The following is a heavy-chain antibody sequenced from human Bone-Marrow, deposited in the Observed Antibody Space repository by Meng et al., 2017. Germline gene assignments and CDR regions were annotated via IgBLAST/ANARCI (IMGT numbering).Heavy chain of an antibody. Sequence: GSLRLSCTVSGGSISSYYWSWIRQPPGKGLEWIGYIYYSGSTNYNPSLKSRVTISVDTSKNQFSLKLSPVTAADTAVYYCARIHGGNSGDYWGQGTLVTVSS. J-gene: IGHJ4*02. V-gene: IGHV4-59*01. CDR3: ARIHGGNSGDY. CDR1: GGSISSYY. CDR2: IYYSGST. D-gene: IGHD4-23*01.